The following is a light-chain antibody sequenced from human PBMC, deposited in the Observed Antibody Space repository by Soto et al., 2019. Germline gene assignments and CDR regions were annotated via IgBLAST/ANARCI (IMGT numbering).Light chain of an antibody. Sequence: QAVVTQSPSASASLGASVKLTCTLSSAHSSYAIAWHQQQPEKGPRYLMKLNSDGSHSKGDGVPDRFSGSSSGAERYLTISSLQSEDEADYYCQTWVTGMVFGGGTKLTVL. CDR1: SAHSSYA. CDR2: LNSDGSH. V-gene: IGLV4-69*01. J-gene: IGLJ3*02. CDR3: QTWVTGMV.